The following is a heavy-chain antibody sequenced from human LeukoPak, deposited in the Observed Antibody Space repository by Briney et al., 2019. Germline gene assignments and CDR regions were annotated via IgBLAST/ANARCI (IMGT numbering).Heavy chain of an antibody. CDR3: ARGGDSSSSGCYFDY. CDR2: INHSGST. Sequence: SETLSLTCAVYGGSFSGYYWSWIRQPPGKGLEWIGEINHSGSTNYNPSLKSRVTISVDTSKNQFSLKLSSVTAADTAVYYCARGGDSSSSGCYFDYWGQGTLVTVSS. J-gene: IGHJ4*02. V-gene: IGHV4-34*01. D-gene: IGHD6-6*01. CDR1: GGSFSGYY.